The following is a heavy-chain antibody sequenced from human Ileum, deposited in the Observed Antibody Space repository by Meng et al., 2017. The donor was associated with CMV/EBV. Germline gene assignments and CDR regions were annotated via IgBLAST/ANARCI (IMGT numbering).Heavy chain of an antibody. CDR2: FNHYGST. J-gene: IGHJ4*02. Sequence: QVQLQEWGAGLLKPSENLSLTCAVYGGSFSGYYWSWIRQVPGKGLEWIGEFNHYGSTNYNPSLKSRVTISVDTSKNQFSLNLSSVTAADTAVYYCASGKSNLEYWGQGTLVTVSS. V-gene: IGHV4-34*01. CDR1: GGSFSGYY. D-gene: IGHD4-11*01. CDR3: ASGKSNLEY.